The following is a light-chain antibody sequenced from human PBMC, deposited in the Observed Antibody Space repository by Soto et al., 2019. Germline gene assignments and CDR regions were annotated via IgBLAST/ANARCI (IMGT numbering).Light chain of an antibody. CDR2: AAS. CDR3: QHLKRYTLS. J-gene: IGKJ4*01. V-gene: IGKV1-9*01. Sequence: IQFTQAPSSLSASIGDRVTITCRASQDISSYLAWYRQKAGKAPELLIEAASTLQSVVPSRFSGSGSGTDFSLTISSLQPEDFSTYYCQHLKRYTLSFGGGTNVEIK. CDR1: QDISSY.